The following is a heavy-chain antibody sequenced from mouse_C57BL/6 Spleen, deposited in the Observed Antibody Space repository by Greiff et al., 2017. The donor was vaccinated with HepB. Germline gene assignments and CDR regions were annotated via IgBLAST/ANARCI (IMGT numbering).Heavy chain of an antibody. V-gene: IGHV1-81*01. CDR1: GYTFTSYG. CDR2: IYPRSGNT. J-gene: IGHJ3*01. CDR3: ARWDYDWFAY. D-gene: IGHD2-4*01. Sequence: VQLQESGAELARPGASVKLSCKASGYTFTSYGISWVKQRTGQGLEWIGEIYPRSGNTYYNEKFKGKATLTADKSSSTAYMELRSLTSEDSAVYFCARWDYDWFAYWGQGTLVTVSA.